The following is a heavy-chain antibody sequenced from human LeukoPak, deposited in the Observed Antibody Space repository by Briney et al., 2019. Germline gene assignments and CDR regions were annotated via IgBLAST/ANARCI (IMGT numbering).Heavy chain of an antibody. D-gene: IGHD3-10*01. CDR2: ISYDGSYK. Sequence: GGSLRLSCAASGFTFSSYAMHWVRQAPGKGLEWVAVISYDGSYKYYADSVRGRFSISRDNSKNTLYLQMDSLGAEGTAVYYCARDRSIGITTADRSFEYWGQGILVSVSS. CDR1: GFTFSSYA. CDR3: ARDRSIGITTADRSFEY. J-gene: IGHJ4*02. V-gene: IGHV3-30-3*01.